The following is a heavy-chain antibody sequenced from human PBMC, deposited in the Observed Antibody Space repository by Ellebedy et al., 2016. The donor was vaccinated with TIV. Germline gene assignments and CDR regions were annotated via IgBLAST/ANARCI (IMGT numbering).Heavy chain of an antibody. CDR1: GFTFSSYA. Sequence: GGSLRLSXAASGFTFSSYAMSWVRQAPGKGLEWVSAISGSGGSTYYADSVKGRFTISRDNSKNTLYLQMNSLRAEDTAVYYCAKDPSRITMIVGLFDYWGQGTLVTVSS. CDR2: ISGSGGST. CDR3: AKDPSRITMIVGLFDY. V-gene: IGHV3-23*01. D-gene: IGHD3-22*01. J-gene: IGHJ4*02.